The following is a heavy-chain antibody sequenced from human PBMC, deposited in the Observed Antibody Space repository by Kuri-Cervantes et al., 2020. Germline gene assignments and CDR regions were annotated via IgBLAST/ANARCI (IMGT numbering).Heavy chain of an antibody. CDR2: ITITSTTI. CDR3: ATGVALGEFY. V-gene: IGHV3-48*02. D-gene: IGHD2-21*01. Sequence: GGSLRLSCAASGFTFSSYSMNWVRQAPGKGLKWISYITITSTTIYYAGSVRGRFTISRDNSKNTVYLQMISLRDGDSGTYYCATGVALGEFYWGQGTLVTVSS. CDR1: GFTFSSYS. J-gene: IGHJ4*02.